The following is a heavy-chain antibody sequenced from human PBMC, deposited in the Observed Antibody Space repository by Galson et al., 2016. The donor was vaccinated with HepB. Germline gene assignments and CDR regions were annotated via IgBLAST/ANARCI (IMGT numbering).Heavy chain of an antibody. V-gene: IGHV1-24*01. Sequence: SVKVSCKVSGYTLTELSMHWVRQAPGKGLEWMGGFDPENGETIYAQKFQGRVTMTEDTSTDTAYMELSSLRSEDTAVYYCATGGGYSSSWYYFQHWGQGTLVTVSS. CDR2: FDPENGET. J-gene: IGHJ1*01. CDR3: ATGGGYSSSWYYFQH. D-gene: IGHD6-13*01. CDR1: GYTLTELS.